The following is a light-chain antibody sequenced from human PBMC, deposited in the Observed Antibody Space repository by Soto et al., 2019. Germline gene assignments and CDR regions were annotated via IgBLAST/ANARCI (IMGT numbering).Light chain of an antibody. CDR2: GAS. CDR3: QQYNDWHRA. J-gene: IGKJ5*01. V-gene: IGKV3-20*01. Sequence: EIVLTQSPGTLSLSPGERATLSCRASQSVSNNYLAWYQQKPGQAPRLLIYGASNRATGIPARFSGSGSGTDFTLIIRSLEPEDFAVYYCQQYNDWHRAFGQGPRLEI. CDR1: QSVSNNY.